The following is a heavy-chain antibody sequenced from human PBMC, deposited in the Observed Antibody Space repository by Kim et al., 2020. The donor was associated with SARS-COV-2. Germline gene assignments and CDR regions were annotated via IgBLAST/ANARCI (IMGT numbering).Heavy chain of an antibody. V-gene: IGHV4-59*08. CDR2: IYYTGTP. Sequence: SETQSLTCSVSGASIDSLFWGWVRQTPEKGLEWIASIYYTGTPHYNPSLMSRVAISLDKSRNRFSLRLTSVTAADTATYFCARHLDASDPFYTLAYWGQG. CDR1: GASIDSLF. D-gene: IGHD3-16*01. J-gene: IGHJ4*02. CDR3: ARHLDASDPFYTLAY.